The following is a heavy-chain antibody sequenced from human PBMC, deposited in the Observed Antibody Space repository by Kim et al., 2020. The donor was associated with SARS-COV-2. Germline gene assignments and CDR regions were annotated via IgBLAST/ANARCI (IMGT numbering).Heavy chain of an antibody. Sequence: GGSLRLSCAASGFTFSSYAMSWVRQAPGKGLEWVSAISGSGGSTYYADSVKGRFTISRDNSKNTLYLQMNSLRAEDTAVYYCAKFLYCSSTSCYWSPPYYYGMDVWGQGTTVTVSS. CDR3: AKFLYCSSTSCYWSPPYYYGMDV. D-gene: IGHD2-2*01. CDR1: GFTFSSYA. V-gene: IGHV3-23*01. J-gene: IGHJ6*02. CDR2: ISGSGGST.